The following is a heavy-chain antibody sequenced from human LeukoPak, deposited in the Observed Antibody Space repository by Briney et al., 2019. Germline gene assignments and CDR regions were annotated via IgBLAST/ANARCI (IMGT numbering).Heavy chain of an antibody. CDR3: AKDREGYFDY. J-gene: IGHJ4*02. CDR1: RFTFSSYA. V-gene: IGHV3-9*01. CDR2: ISWNSGSI. Sequence: GGSLSLSCAASRFTFSSYAMSWVRQAPGKGLEWVSGISWNSGSIGYADSVKGRFTISRDNAKNSLYLQMNSLRAEDTALYYCAKDREGYFDYWGQGTLVTVSS.